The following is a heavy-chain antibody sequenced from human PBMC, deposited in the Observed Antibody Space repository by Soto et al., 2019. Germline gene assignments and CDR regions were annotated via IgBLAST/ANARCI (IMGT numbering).Heavy chain of an antibody. D-gene: IGHD6-13*01. CDR1: GFTFRNYG. Sequence: QVQLVESGGGVVRPGRSLRLTGAASGFTFRNYGMHWVRQAPGKGLEWVAVISHDGSDKYYADSMKGRFIISRDNSENTLFLNMNSLKPEDTAVYYCAKENQHLVHDYWGQGTLVTVSS. J-gene: IGHJ4*02. CDR2: ISHDGSDK. CDR3: AKENQHLVHDY. V-gene: IGHV3-30*18.